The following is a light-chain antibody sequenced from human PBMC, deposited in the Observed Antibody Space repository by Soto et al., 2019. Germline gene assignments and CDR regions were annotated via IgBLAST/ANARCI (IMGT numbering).Light chain of an antibody. CDR2: KAS. J-gene: IGKJ1*01. Sequence: DIQMSQSPSTLSASVGDRVTISCRASQSIIRWLAWYQQKPGKAPKLLIYKASSLESGVPSRFSGSGSGTEFTLTISGLQPDDFETYYCQQYNTYFWTFGQGTKVDIK. CDR1: QSIIRW. V-gene: IGKV1-5*03. CDR3: QQYNTYFWT.